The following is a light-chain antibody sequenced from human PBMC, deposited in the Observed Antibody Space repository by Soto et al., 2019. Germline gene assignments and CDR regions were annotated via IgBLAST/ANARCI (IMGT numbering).Light chain of an antibody. V-gene: IGKV3-15*01. CDR1: QSVSTK. CDR2: ATS. J-gene: IGKJ5*01. Sequence: EIVMTQSPATLSVSPGERATLSCRASQSVSTKLAWYQKRPGQAPRLLIYATSTRVTGIPARFSGSGFGTEFTLTISSLQSEDFAVYYCQQYNNWSSITFVQGTRLEIK. CDR3: QQYNNWSSIT.